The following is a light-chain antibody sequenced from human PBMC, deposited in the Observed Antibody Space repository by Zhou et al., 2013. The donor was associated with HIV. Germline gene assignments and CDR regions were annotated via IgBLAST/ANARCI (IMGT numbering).Light chain of an antibody. CDR2: SVS. Sequence: DVVMTQSPLSLPVTLGQPASISCRSSQSLVHSDGTTYLNWFQQRPGQPPRRLIYSVSNRDSGVPDRFSGSGSGTDFTLTISRVEAEDVAVYYCMQGLQTPRTFGQGTRLEIK. CDR3: MQGLQTPRT. J-gene: IGKJ5*01. V-gene: IGKV2-30*02. CDR1: QSLVHSDGTTY.